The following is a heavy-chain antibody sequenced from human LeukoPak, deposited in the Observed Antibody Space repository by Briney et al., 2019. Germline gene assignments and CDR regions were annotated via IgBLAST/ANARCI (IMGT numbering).Heavy chain of an antibody. Sequence: PGGSLRLSCAASGFTFSTYAMDWVCQAPGKGLEWVSYLSSSSSVIYHADSVKGRFTISRDNAKNSLYLQMNSLRAEDTAVYYCARDLTMVRGVIKKRRYNWFDPWGQGTLVTVSS. V-gene: IGHV3-48*04. CDR2: LSSSSSVI. D-gene: IGHD3-10*01. J-gene: IGHJ5*02. CDR3: ARDLTMVRGVIKKRRYNWFDP. CDR1: GFTFSTYA.